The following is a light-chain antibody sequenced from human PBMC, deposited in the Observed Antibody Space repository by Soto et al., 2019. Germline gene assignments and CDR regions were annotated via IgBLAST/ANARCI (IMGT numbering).Light chain of an antibody. CDR3: QQYGSSPLT. Sequence: VISQSPSTLSVSQGEGATLSCRASQGIGDTLAWYQHKPGQTPRLLIYDTSTRATGVPTRFSGSGSGTDFTLTISRLEPEDFAVYYCQQYGSSPLTFGGGTKVDI. J-gene: IGKJ4*01. V-gene: IGKV3-20*01. CDR2: DTS. CDR1: QGIGDT.